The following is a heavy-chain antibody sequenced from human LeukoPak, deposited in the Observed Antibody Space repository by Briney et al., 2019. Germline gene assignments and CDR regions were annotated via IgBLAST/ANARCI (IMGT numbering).Heavy chain of an antibody. D-gene: IGHD2-15*01. CDR2: IKQDGSEK. V-gene: IGHV3-7*01. J-gene: IGHJ4*02. CDR1: GFTFSSYW. Sequence: PGGSLRLSCVASGFTFSSYWMTWVRQAPGKGLEWVANIKQDGSEKYYADSVKGRFTISRDNSKNTLYLQMNSLRAEDTAVYYCAKWAASLDYWGQGTLVTVSS. CDR3: AKWAASLDY.